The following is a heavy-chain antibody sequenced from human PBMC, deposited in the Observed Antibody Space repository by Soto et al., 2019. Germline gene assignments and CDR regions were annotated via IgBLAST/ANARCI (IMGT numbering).Heavy chain of an antibody. D-gene: IGHD2-15*01. Sequence: PGESLKISYKGSGYSFTSYWIAWVRQKPGKGLEWMGIIYADDSDTRYSPPFQGQVTMSADKSISTAYLQWSSLKASDTAMYYCARRYCSGGSCLDYWGQGTLVTVS. CDR1: GYSFTSYW. CDR2: IYADDSDT. J-gene: IGHJ4*02. CDR3: ARRYCSGGSCLDY. V-gene: IGHV5-51*01.